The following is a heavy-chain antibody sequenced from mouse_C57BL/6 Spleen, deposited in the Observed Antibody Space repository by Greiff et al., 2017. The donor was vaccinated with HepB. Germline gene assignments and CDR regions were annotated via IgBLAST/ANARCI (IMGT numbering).Heavy chain of an antibody. D-gene: IGHD4-1*01. J-gene: IGHJ3*01. CDR2: ISDGGRYT. Sequence: EVQRVESGGGLVKPGGSLKLSCAASGFTFSSYAMSWVRQTPEKRLEWVATISDGGRYTYYPDNVKGRFTISRDNAKNNLYLQMSHLKSEDTAMYYCARDGWDGFAYWGQGTLVTVSA. CDR1: GFTFSSYA. CDR3: ARDGWDGFAY. V-gene: IGHV5-4*01.